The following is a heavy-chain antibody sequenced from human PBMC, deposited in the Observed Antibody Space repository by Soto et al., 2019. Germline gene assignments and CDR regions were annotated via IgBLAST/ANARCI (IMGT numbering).Heavy chain of an antibody. Sequence: GGSLRLSCAASGFTFSSSGMHWVRQAPGKGLEWVAVISYDGSNKFYADSVKGRFTISRDNFRNTLYLQMNSLRAEDTAVYYCAKEFHSWNYFDFWGQGNLVTVSS. D-gene: IGHD1-20*01. V-gene: IGHV3-30*18. CDR2: ISYDGSNK. CDR1: GFTFSSSG. J-gene: IGHJ4*02. CDR3: AKEFHSWNYFDF.